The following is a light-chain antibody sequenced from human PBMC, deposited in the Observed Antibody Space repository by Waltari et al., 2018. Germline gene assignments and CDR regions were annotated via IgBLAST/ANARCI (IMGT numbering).Light chain of an antibody. Sequence: SYELTQAPSVSVSPGQRASVACSGDNLGDKYVCWYQQKPGQSPVLVIYKNFKRPSGIPERFSGATSGNKATLTISGTQAMDEADYYCQVWDNNIVVFGGGTKLTVL. CDR3: QVWDNNIVV. CDR2: KNF. CDR1: NLGDKY. J-gene: IGLJ2*01. V-gene: IGLV3-1*01.